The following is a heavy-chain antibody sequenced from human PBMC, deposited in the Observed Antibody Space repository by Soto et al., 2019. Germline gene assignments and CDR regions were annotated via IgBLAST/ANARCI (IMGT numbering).Heavy chain of an antibody. CDR1: GFTFSSYA. CDR2: ISGSGGST. D-gene: IGHD5-18*01. V-gene: IGHV3-23*01. CDR3: AKDRGYSYGLRAHSYDY. Sequence: VGSLRLSCAASGFTFSSYAMSWVRQAPGKGLEWVSAISGSGGSTYYADSVKGRFTISRDNSKNTLYLQMNSLRAEDTAVYYCAKDRGYSYGLRAHSYDYWGQGTLVTVSS. J-gene: IGHJ4*02.